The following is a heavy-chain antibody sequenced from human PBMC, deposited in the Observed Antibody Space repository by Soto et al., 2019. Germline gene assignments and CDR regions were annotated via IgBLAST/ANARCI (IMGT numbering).Heavy chain of an antibody. J-gene: IGHJ4*02. D-gene: IGHD4-17*01. V-gene: IGHV1-8*01. CDR2: MNPNSGNT. CDR1: GYTFTSYD. Sequence: QVQLVQSGAEVKKPGASVKVSCKASGYTFTSYDSNWVRKATGQGVAWMGWMNPNSGNTGYAQKFKGRVTMTRNTSISSVYMELSSLRSEDTAVYYCARTLYGDNVDYWGQGTLVTVSS. CDR3: ARTLYGDNVDY.